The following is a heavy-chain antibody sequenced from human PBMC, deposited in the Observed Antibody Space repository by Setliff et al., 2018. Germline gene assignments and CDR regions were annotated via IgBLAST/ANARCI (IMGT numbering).Heavy chain of an antibody. CDR2: IYPGDSDT. CDR3: ARHGHCTNGVCYFDY. D-gene: IGHD2-8*01. CDR1: GYSFTSYW. V-gene: IGHV5-51*01. Sequence: PGESLKISCKGSGYSFTSYWIGWVRQMPGKGLEWMGIIYPGDSDTRYSPSFQGQVTISADKSISTDYLQWSSLKASDTAMYYCARHGHCTNGVCYFDYWGQGTLVTVSS. J-gene: IGHJ4*02.